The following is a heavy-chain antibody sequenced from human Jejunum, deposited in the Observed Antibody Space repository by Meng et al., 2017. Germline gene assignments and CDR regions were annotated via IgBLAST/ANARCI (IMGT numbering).Heavy chain of an antibody. CDR3: ARPRGYCSGGSCFPPDH. Sequence: GESLKISCVASGYTFRKYGIHWVRQAPGKGLEWVADIKQDGTEKYYVGSVKGRFTISRDNAQNSLYLQMNSLRAEDTAVYYCARPRGYCSGGSCFPPDHWGQGTLVTVSS. CDR1: GYTFRKYG. D-gene: IGHD2-15*01. CDR2: IKQDGTEK. J-gene: IGHJ4*02. V-gene: IGHV3-7*01.